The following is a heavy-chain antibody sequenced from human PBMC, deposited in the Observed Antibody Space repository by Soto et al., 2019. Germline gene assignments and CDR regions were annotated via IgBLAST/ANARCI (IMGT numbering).Heavy chain of an antibody. Sequence: QVQLVQSGAEVKKPGASVKVSCKASGYTFTSYDINWVRQATGQGLEWMGWMNPNSGNTGYAQKFQGRVTMTRNTSISTAYMVLSSLRSEETAVYYCARLYYDYIWGSYRLSYWGQGTLVTVSS. J-gene: IGHJ4*02. CDR1: GYTFTSYD. V-gene: IGHV1-8*01. D-gene: IGHD3-16*02. CDR2: MNPNSGNT. CDR3: ARLYYDYIWGSYRLSY.